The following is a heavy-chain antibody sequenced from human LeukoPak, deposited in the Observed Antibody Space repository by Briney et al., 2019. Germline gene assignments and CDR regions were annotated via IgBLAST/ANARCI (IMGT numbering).Heavy chain of an antibody. CDR1: GYTFTGYY. D-gene: IGHD3-9*01. CDR2: INPNSGGT. Sequence: ASVKVSCKASGYTFTGYYMHWVRQAPGQGLEWMGWINPNSGGTNYAQKFQGRVTMTRDTSISTAYMELSRLRSDDTAVYYCARAYHDILTGYYYYYFDYWGQGTLVTVSS. CDR3: ARAYHDILTGYYYYYFDY. J-gene: IGHJ4*02. V-gene: IGHV1-2*02.